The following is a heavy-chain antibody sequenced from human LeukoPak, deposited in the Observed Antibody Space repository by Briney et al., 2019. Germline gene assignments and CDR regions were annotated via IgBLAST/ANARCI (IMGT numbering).Heavy chain of an antibody. CDR2: ISGSGSTI. J-gene: IGHJ6*02. CDR3: ARKGYYYDSSGYYYYYGMDV. V-gene: IGHV3-48*03. CDR1: GFTFSSYE. Sequence: GGSLRLSCAASGFTFSSYEMNWVRQAPGKGLEWVSYISGSGSTIYYADSVKGRFTISRDNAKNSMSLQMNSLRAEDTAVYYCARKGYYYDSSGYYYYYGMDVWGQGTTVTVSS. D-gene: IGHD3-22*01.